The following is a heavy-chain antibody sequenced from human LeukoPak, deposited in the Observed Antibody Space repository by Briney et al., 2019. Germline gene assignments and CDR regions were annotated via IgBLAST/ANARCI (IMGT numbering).Heavy chain of an antibody. V-gene: IGHV1-46*01. CDR1: GYTFTNYY. D-gene: IGHD3-10*01. J-gene: IGHJ5*02. CDR3: ARPLRVTMIRGAAFRASSDFDP. CDR2: INPSGGST. Sequence: ASVKVSCKASGYTFTNYYMHWVRQAPGQGLEWMGMINPSGGSTSYAQKFQGRVTMTRDTSISTAYMEVSRLRYDDTAVYYCARPLRVTMIRGAAFRASSDFDPWGQGTLVTVSS.